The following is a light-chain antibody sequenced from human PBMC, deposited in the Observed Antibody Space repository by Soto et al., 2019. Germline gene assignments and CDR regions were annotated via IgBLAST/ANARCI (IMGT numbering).Light chain of an antibody. V-gene: IGKV3-15*01. Sequence: ERVMTQSPATLSVSPGENVTLSCRASQSVSSNLAWYQQKPGQAPRXLIYGASTRATGIPARFSGSGSGTELTITISSLKSEDFEVDYCQEQRNWPLTFGGGTKVDIK. CDR2: GAS. CDR1: QSVSSN. J-gene: IGKJ4*01. CDR3: QEQRNWPLT.